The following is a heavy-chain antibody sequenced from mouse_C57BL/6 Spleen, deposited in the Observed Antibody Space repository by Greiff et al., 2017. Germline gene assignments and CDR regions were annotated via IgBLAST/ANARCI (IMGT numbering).Heavy chain of an antibody. Sequence: VQLQQSGPELVKPGASVKIPCKASGYTFTDYNMDWVKQSHGKSLEWIGDINPNNGGTIYNQKFKGKATLTVDKSSSTAYMELRSLTSEYTAVYYCARLDVYDGYYAMDYWGQGTSVTVSS. CDR3: ARLDVYDGYYAMDY. D-gene: IGHD2-3*01. CDR2: INPNNGGT. J-gene: IGHJ4*01. V-gene: IGHV1-18*01. CDR1: GYTFTDYN.